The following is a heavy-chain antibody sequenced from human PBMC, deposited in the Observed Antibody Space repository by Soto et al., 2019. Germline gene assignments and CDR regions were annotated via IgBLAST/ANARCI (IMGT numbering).Heavy chain of an antibody. CDR1: GFSLSTSGVG. CDR2: IYWDDDK. Sequence: QITLKESGPPLVKATQTLTLTCTFSGFSLSTSGVGVGWIRQPPGKALEWLALIYWDDDKFYSPSLKSRLTNTKDTSKNQVVLTMTNMDPVDTSTYVFAHIHYYGAASFLLSPNNWFDRWGKGTQVAVSS. J-gene: IGHJ5*02. V-gene: IGHV2-5*02. CDR3: AHIHYYGAASFLLSPNNWFDR. D-gene: IGHD3-10*01.